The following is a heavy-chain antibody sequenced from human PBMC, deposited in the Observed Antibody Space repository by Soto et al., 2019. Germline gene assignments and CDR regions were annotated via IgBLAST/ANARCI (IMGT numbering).Heavy chain of an antibody. CDR1: GGTFSSYA. CDR3: ARDRGVMVRGVYYYYYGMDV. Sequence: QVQLVQSGAEGKKPGSSVKVSCKASGGTFSSYAISWVRQAPGQGLEWMGGIIPIFGTANNAQKFRGRVTITAYEATSTAYMERSSLRSEDTAVYYCARDRGVMVRGVYYYYYGMDVWGQGTTVTVSS. V-gene: IGHV1-69*01. D-gene: IGHD3-10*01. J-gene: IGHJ6*02. CDR2: IIPIFGTA.